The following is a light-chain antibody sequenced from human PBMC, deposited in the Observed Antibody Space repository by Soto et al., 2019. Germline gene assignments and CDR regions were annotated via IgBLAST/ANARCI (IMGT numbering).Light chain of an antibody. V-gene: IGKV3-15*01. CDR3: QQYHIWPRT. Sequence: EIVLSQSPATLSVTPGGRATLSCRASQSVSSNLAWYQQEPGKAPRLLIYGASTRATGIPARFSGSGSGTEFTLTISSLQSEDFAIYYCQQYHIWPRTFGQGTKVDIK. J-gene: IGKJ1*01. CDR1: QSVSSN. CDR2: GAS.